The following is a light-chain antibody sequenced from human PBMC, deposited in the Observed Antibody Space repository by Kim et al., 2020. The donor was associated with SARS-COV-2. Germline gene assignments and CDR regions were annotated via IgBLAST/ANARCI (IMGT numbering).Light chain of an antibody. Sequence: EIVMTQSPGTLSVSPGERVTLTCRASQSVRSRLAWYQQKPGQPPRLLIYDASTRATGLPARFSGSGSGTEFTLTISSVQSEDFAVYYCQQYHNWPPVTFGGGTKVDIK. V-gene: IGKV3-15*01. J-gene: IGKJ4*01. CDR2: DAS. CDR1: QSVRSR. CDR3: QQYHNWPPVT.